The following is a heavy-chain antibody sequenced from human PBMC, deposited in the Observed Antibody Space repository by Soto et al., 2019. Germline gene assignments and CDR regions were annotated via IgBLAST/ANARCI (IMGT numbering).Heavy chain of an antibody. CDR2: INHSGST. V-gene: IGHV4-34*01. D-gene: IGHD6-19*01. CDR1: GGSFSGYY. CDR3: ARGREQWGLGD. Sequence: QVQLQQWGAGLMKPSETLPLSCAVYGGSFSGYYWTWIRQSPGKGLEWIGDINHSGSTNYNPSLKSRVTISVDPSQSQFSLKLWSVIAADTAVYYCARGREQWGLGDWGQGTLVTVSS. J-gene: IGHJ4*02.